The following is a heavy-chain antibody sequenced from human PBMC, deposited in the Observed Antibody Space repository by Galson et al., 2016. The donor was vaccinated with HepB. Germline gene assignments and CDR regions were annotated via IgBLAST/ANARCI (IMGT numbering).Heavy chain of an antibody. CDR1: GAPFSENY. CDR2: INHRGST. D-gene: IGHD3-10*01. CDR3: ERVTAGRYGPQGTFDV. V-gene: IGHV4-34*01. Sequence: SETLSLTCGVAGAPFSENYWSWIRQPPGKGLEWIGEINHRGSTNYNPSLRSRVTISVDTSKHQFSLKLTSATTADTAVYFFERVTAGRYGPQGTFDVWGQGTLVTVSS. J-gene: IGHJ3*01.